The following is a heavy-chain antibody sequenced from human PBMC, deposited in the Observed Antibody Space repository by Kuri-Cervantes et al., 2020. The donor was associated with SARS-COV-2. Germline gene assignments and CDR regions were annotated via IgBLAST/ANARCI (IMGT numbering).Heavy chain of an antibody. CDR1: GFTFSSYA. Sequence: GGSLRLSCAASGFTFSSYAMHWVRQAPGKGLEWVANIKQDGSEKYYVDSVKGRFTISRDNAKNSLYLQMNSLRAEDTAVYYCARARVGYCSGGSCYSLDYWGQGTLVTVSS. CDR3: ARARVGYCSGGSCYSLDY. D-gene: IGHD2-15*01. CDR2: IKQDGSEK. V-gene: IGHV3-7*03. J-gene: IGHJ4*02.